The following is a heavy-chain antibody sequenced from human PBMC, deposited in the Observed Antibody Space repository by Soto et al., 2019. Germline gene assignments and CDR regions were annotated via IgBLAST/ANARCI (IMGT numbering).Heavy chain of an antibody. D-gene: IGHD3-9*01. Sequence: SVKASCKASGYTVINSYMHLVRQAPGQGFEWMGRISPRSGGTNYAQKFQGRVTMTWDTSLNTAYMELSSLISEDTAVYYCARPPGYISDWYYFDLWGQGTLVTVSS. CDR3: ARPPGYISDWYYFDL. J-gene: IGHJ4*02. V-gene: IGHV1-2*02. CDR1: GYTVINSY. CDR2: ISPRSGGT.